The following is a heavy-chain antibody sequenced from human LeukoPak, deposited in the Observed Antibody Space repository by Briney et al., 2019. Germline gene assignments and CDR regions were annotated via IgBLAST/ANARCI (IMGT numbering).Heavy chain of an antibody. V-gene: IGHV3-21*01. J-gene: IGHJ4*02. CDR2: ISSSSSYI. D-gene: IGHD1-26*01. Sequence: GGSLRLSCAGSGFTFSTYDMSWVRQAPGKGLEWVSSISSSSSYIYYADSVKGRFTISRDNAKNSLYLQMNSLRAEDTAVYYCATAYSGSYFAFDYWGQGTLVTVSS. CDR1: GFTFSTYD. CDR3: ATAYSGSYFAFDY.